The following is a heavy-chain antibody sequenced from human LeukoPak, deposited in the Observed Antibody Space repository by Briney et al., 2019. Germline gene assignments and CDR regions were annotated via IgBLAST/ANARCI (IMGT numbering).Heavy chain of an antibody. J-gene: IGHJ4*02. Sequence: ASVKVSCKASGYTFTSYGISWVRQAPGQGLEWMGRINPNSGGTNYAQKFQGRVTMTRDTSISTAYMELSRLGSDDTAVYYCARDLKRGGYSYGTGYWGQGTLVTVSS. CDR3: ARDLKRGGYSYGTGY. V-gene: IGHV1-2*06. CDR2: INPNSGGT. D-gene: IGHD5-18*01. CDR1: GYTFTSYG.